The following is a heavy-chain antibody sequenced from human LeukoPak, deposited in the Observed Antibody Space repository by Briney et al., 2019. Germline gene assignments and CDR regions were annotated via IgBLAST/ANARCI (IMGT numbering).Heavy chain of an antibody. V-gene: IGHV3-74*01. D-gene: IGHD1-1*01. J-gene: IGHJ4*02. CDR1: GFTFSSYW. Sequence: TGGSETLSCAASGFTFSSYWMHWVRQAPGKGLVWVSRVNSDVSSTNYADSVKGRFTISRDNAKNTLYLQMNSLRAEDTAVYYCARSWKGHFDYWGEGTIASGSS. CDR3: ARSWKGHFDY. CDR2: VNSDVSST.